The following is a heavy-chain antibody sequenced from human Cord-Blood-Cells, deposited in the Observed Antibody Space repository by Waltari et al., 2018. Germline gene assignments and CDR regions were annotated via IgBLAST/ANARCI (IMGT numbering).Heavy chain of an antibody. CDR3: ARGQYSSSWYYFQH. Sequence: EVQLVETGGGLIQPGWSLRLSCAASGFTVSRNYMSWVRQAPGNGLDWVSFIYGGGSTYYADAVKGRFTISRDNSKNTLYLQMNSLRAEGTAVYYCARGQYSSSWYYFQHWGQGTLVTVSS. J-gene: IGHJ1*01. CDR1: GFTVSRNY. V-gene: IGHV3-53*02. D-gene: IGHD6-13*01. CDR2: IYGGGST.